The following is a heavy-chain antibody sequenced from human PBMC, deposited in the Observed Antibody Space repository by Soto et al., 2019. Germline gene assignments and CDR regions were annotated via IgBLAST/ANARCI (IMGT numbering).Heavy chain of an antibody. V-gene: IGHV3-9*01. J-gene: IGHJ4*02. CDR3: AKDIPPDCSSTSCYEDYYFDY. D-gene: IGHD2-2*01. Sequence: GGSLRLSCAASGFTFDDYAMHWVRQAPGKGLEWVSGISWNSGSIGYADSVKGRFTISRDNAKNSLYLQMNSLRAEDTALYYCAKDIPPDCSSTSCYEDYYFDYWGQGTLVTVSS. CDR2: ISWNSGSI. CDR1: GFTFDDYA.